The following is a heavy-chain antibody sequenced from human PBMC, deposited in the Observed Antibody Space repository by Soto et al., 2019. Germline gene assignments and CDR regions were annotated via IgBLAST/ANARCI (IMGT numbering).Heavy chain of an antibody. CDR2: VNHNNGDT. Sequence: QVQLVQSGAELKKPGASVKVSCKASGYTFSNYDMNWVRQATGQGPEWIGWVNHNNGDTGYAQKLQGRVTLTTDISTTTAYMELTSLRSEDTAIYYCAKVSRKGSGIDFDYWGQGTLITVSS. CDR1: GYTFSNYD. D-gene: IGHD3-10*01. V-gene: IGHV1-8*01. CDR3: AKVSRKGSGIDFDY. J-gene: IGHJ4*02.